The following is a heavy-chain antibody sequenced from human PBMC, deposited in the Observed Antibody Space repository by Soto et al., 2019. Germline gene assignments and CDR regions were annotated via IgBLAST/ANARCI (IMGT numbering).Heavy chain of an antibody. CDR1: GFTFSSYG. CDR2: ISYDGSNK. CDR3: AKDRKRLGQWLALDY. J-gene: IGHJ4*02. D-gene: IGHD6-19*01. Sequence: PGGFLRLSCAASGFTFSSYGMHWVRQAPGKGLEWVAVISYDGSNKYYADSVKGRFTISRDNSKNTLYLQMNSLRAEDTAVYYCAKDRKRLGQWLALDYWGQGTLVTVSS. V-gene: IGHV3-30*18.